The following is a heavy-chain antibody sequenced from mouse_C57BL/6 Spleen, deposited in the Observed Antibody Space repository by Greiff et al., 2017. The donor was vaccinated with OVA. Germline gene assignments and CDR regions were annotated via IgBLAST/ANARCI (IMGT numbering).Heavy chain of an antibody. J-gene: IGHJ2*01. D-gene: IGHD5-5*01. V-gene: IGHV1-64*01. CDR2: IHPNSGST. CDR3: ARRLPSYYFDY. Sequence: VQLQQSGAELVKPGASVKLSCKASGYTFTSYWMHWVKQRPGQGLEWIGMIHPNSGSTNYNEKFKSKATLTVDKSSSTAYMQLSSLTSEDSAVYYCARRLPSYYFDYWGQGTTLTVSS. CDR1: GYTFTSYW.